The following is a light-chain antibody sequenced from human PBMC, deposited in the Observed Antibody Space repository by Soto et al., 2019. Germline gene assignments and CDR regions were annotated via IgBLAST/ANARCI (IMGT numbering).Light chain of an antibody. V-gene: IGKV3-20*01. CDR2: GAS. Sequence: EIVLTQSPGTLSLSPGERATLSCRASQSISTNYLAWYQQKPGQAPRLLIYGASSRATGIPDRFSGSGSGTDFTLIIGRLEPEDFAVYYCQQYGSSPYTFGQGTKLEIK. CDR3: QQYGSSPYT. CDR1: QSISTNY. J-gene: IGKJ2*01.